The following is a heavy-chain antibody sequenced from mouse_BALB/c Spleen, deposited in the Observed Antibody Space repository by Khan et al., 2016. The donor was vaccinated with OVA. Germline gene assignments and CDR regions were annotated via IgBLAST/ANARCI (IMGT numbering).Heavy chain of an antibody. CDR3: ARHLIYYGYDAGFAY. V-gene: IGHV1S136*01. J-gene: IGHJ3*01. D-gene: IGHD2-2*01. Sequence: VQLEESGPELVKPGASVKMSCKASGYTFTSYVLHWVKQKPGQGLEWIGYINPYNDGTKYNEKFKGKATLTSDKSSSTAYMEFSSLTSEDSAVYYCARHLIYYGYDAGFAYWGQGTLVTVSA. CDR2: INPYNDGT. CDR1: GYTFTSYV.